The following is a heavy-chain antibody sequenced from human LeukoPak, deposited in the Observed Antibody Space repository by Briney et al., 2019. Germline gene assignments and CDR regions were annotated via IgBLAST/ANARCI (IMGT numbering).Heavy chain of an antibody. J-gene: IGHJ4*02. V-gene: IGHV4-59*01. Sequence: PSETLSLTCTVSGGSISSYYWSWIRQPPGKGLEWIGYIYYSGSTNYNPSLKSRVTISVDTSKNQFSLKLSSVTAADTAVYYCAASSGYYNTNFDYWGQGTLVTVSS. CDR1: GGSISSYY. D-gene: IGHD3-22*01. CDR2: IYYSGST. CDR3: AASSGYYNTNFDY.